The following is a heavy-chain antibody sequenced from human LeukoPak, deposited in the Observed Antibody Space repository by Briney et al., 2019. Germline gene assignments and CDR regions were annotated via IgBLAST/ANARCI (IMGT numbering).Heavy chain of an antibody. D-gene: IGHD2-2*01. CDR1: GYTFTSYG. CDR2: IKAGNGKT. J-gene: IGHJ4*02. Sequence: ASVKVSCKASGYTFTSYGISWVRQAPGQGLEWMGWIKAGNGKTEYSQKFQGRVTISRDTSASTAYMELSSLRSEDTALYYCARDLYSSTLDYWGQGTLVTVSS. CDR3: ARDLYSSTLDY. V-gene: IGHV1-3*01.